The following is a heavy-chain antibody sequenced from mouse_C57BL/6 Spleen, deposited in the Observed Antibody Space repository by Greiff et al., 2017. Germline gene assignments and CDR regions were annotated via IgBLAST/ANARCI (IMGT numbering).Heavy chain of an antibody. J-gene: IGHJ2*01. CDR2: IYPGSGST. D-gene: IGHD1-1*01. CDR1: GYTFTSYW. Sequence: VQLQQPGAELVKPGASVKMSCKASGYTFTSYWITWVKQRPGQGLEWIGDIYPGSGSTNYNEKFKSKATLTVDTSSSTAYMQLSSLTSEDSAVYYCARSAIYYGSSYYFDYWGQGTTLTVSS. CDR3: ARSAIYYGSSYYFDY. V-gene: IGHV1-55*01.